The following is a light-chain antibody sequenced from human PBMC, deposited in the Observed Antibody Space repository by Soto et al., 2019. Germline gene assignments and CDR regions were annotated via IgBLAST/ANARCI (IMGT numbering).Light chain of an antibody. V-gene: IGKV1-5*01. J-gene: IGKJ3*01. CDR1: QSINNR. CDR2: DAS. Sequence: IQMTQSPSTLSASIGDRVTITCRASQSINNRLAWYQQMPGKAPNLLIYDASSLESGVPSRFRGSGSGTEFTLTISSLQPDDFATYYCQQYNTYSFGPGTKVDIK. CDR3: QQYNTYS.